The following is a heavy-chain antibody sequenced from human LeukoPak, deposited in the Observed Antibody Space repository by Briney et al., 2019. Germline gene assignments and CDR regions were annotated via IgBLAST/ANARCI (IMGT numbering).Heavy chain of an antibody. CDR2: IYPGDSDT. CDR1: GYTFSSYW. J-gene: IGHJ4*02. D-gene: IGHD2-2*01. CDR3: ARYSPDVVVAPSAQFDY. Sequence: GESLKISCKGSGYTFSSYWIAWVGQMPGKGLEWMGIIYPGDSDTRYSPSFEGQVTISADKTISTAYLQWNSLKASDTATYYCARYSPDVVVAPSAQFDYWGQGTLVTVSS. V-gene: IGHV5-51*01.